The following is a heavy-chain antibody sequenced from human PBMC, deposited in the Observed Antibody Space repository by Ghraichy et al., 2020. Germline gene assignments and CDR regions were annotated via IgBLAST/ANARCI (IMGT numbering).Heavy chain of an antibody. V-gene: IGHV1-18*01. Sequence: ASVKVSCKAARSPVTSYVISGVRLAPLLVLEWMGWISAYNGNTNYAQKLQVRVTMTTDTSTSTAYMELRSLRSDDSAVYYCGRDYREFWSGYGMDVWVQGTLVTVS. CDR3: GRDYREFWSGYGMDV. CDR1: RSPVTSYV. J-gene: IGHJ6*02. CDR2: ISAYNGNT. D-gene: IGHD3-3*01.